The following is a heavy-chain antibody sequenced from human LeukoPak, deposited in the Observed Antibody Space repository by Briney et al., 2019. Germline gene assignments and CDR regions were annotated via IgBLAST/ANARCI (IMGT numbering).Heavy chain of an antibody. CDR3: ARDSYVDTAMDTWYYYYYGMDV. CDR2: ISSSSSYI. J-gene: IGHJ6*02. CDR1: GFTFSSYS. D-gene: IGHD5-18*01. V-gene: IGHV3-21*01. Sequence: PGGSLRLSCAASGFTFSSYSMNWVRQAPGKGLEWVSSISSSSSYIYYADSVKGRFTISRDNAKNSLYLQMNSLRAEDTAVYYCARDSYVDTAMDTWYYYYYGMDVWGQGTTVTVSS.